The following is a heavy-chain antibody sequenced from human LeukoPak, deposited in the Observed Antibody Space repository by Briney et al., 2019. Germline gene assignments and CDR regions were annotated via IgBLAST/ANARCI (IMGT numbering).Heavy chain of an antibody. V-gene: IGHV4-59*01. CDR3: ARGNGYNYY. J-gene: IGHJ4*02. D-gene: IGHD5-24*01. CDR2: IYYSGST. CDR1: GASMTNYY. Sequence: SETLSLTCTVSGASMTNYYWAWIRQPQGKGLEWIGYIYYSGSTNYNPSLKSRVTISVDTSKNQFSLKLSSVTAADTAVYYCARGNGYNYYWGQGTLVTVSS.